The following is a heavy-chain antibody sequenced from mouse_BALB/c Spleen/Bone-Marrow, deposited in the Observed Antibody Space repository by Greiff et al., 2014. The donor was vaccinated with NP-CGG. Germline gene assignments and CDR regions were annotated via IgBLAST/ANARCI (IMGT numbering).Heavy chain of an antibody. D-gene: IGHD1-1*01. Sequence: EVQLQQSGPELVKPGASVKISCKASGYSFTGYFMNWVMQSHGKSLEWIGRINPYNGDTFYNQKFKGKATLTVDKSSSTAHMELRSLASEDSAVYCCAREGYYYGSSYGNAMDYWGQGTSVTVSS. J-gene: IGHJ4*01. V-gene: IGHV1-20*02. CDR3: AREGYYYGSSYGNAMDY. CDR2: INPYNGDT. CDR1: GYSFTGYF.